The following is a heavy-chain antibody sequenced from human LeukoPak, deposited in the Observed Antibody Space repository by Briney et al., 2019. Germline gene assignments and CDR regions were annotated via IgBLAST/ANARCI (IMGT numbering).Heavy chain of an antibody. CDR3: TPTGPLFDGSGSYSTPGFDP. Sequence: GGSLRLSCTASGFTFGDYAMSWFRQAPGKGLEWVGFIRSKAYGGTTEYAASVKGRFTISRDDSKSIAYLQMNSLKTEDTAVYYCTPTGPLFDGSGSYSTPGFDPWGQGTLVTVSS. J-gene: IGHJ5*02. D-gene: IGHD1-26*01. V-gene: IGHV3-49*03. CDR2: IRSKAYGGTT. CDR1: GFTFGDYA.